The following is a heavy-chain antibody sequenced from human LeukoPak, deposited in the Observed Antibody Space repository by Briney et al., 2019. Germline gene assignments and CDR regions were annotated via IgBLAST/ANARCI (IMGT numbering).Heavy chain of an antibody. D-gene: IGHD1-14*01. Sequence: GGSLRLSCAASGFTLSSYAMHWVRQAPGKGLEWVSSISNTSSNIYYADSVKGRFTISRDNSKNTLYLQMNSLRAEDTAAYYCARDRAELAAGSHPDLQHWGQGTLVTVSS. CDR2: ISNTSSNI. CDR1: GFTLSSYA. J-gene: IGHJ1*01. V-gene: IGHV3-21*01. CDR3: ARDRAELAAGSHPDLQH.